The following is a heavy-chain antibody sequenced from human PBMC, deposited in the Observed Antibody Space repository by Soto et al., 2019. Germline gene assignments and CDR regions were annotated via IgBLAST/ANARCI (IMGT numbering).Heavy chain of an antibody. V-gene: IGHV3-73*01. D-gene: IGHD3-3*01. CDR2: IRSKANSYAT. CDR1: GGTFSGSA. CDR3: TRHLLRFLEWPTDDAFDI. Sequence: GGSLRVCWAAAGGTFSGSAMRWVRQASGKGLEWVGRIRSKANSYATAYAASVKGRFTISRDDSKNTAYLQMNSLKTEDTAVYYCTRHLLRFLEWPTDDAFDIWGQGTMVTVSS. J-gene: IGHJ3*02.